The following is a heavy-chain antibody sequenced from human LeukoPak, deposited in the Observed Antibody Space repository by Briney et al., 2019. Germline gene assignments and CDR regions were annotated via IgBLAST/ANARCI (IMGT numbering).Heavy chain of an antibody. CDR3: AKDRTDTAMVIDPSFDY. D-gene: IGHD5-18*01. J-gene: IGHJ4*02. CDR1: GFTFTTYW. Sequence: GGSLRLSCAASGFTFTTYWMHWVRQAPGKGLVWVSRINSDGSTTTYADSVKGRFTISRDNAKNTLYLQMNSLRAEDTAGYYCAKDRTDTAMVIDPSFDYWGQGTLVTVSS. CDR2: INSDGSTT. V-gene: IGHV3-74*01.